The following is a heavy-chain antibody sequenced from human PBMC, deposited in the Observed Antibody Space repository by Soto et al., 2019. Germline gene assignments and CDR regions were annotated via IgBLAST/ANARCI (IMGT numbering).Heavy chain of an antibody. V-gene: IGHV1-18*01. CDR3: ARDKEARWGYYYYYGLDV. CDR2: ISAYNGNT. Sequence: ASVKVSCKASGYTFTSYGISWVRQAPGQGLEWMGWISAYNGNTNYAQKLQGRVTMTTDTSTSTAYMELRSLRSDDTAVYYCARDKEARWGYYYYYGLDVWGQGTTVTVSS. J-gene: IGHJ6*02. D-gene: IGHD7-27*01. CDR1: GYTFTSYG.